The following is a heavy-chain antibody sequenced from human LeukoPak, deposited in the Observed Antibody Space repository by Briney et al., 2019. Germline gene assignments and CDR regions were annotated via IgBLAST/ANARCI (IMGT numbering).Heavy chain of an antibody. J-gene: IGHJ4*02. D-gene: IGHD3-22*01. CDR1: GFTFSSYS. CDR3: ARAVPDSSAYYDF. Sequence: GGSLRLSCAASGFTFSSYSMNWVRQAPGKGLEWVSSISSSSSYIYYADSVKGRFTISRDNAKNTLYLQMNSLRAEDTAVYFCARAVPDSSAYYDFWGQGTLVTVSS. V-gene: IGHV3-21*01. CDR2: ISSSSSYI.